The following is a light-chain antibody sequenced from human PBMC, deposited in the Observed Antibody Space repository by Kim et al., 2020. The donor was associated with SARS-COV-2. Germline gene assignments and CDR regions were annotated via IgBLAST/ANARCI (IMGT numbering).Light chain of an antibody. J-gene: IGKJ1*01. CDR1: HGISTY. CDR2: GAF. Sequence: ESVGDRITVSCRACHGISTYLNLYQLKPGKAPKLLIYGAFNLHSGVPSRFSGSGSGTDFTLTISSLQPEDFATYDCQQSYGRPRTFGQGTKVDIK. V-gene: IGKV1-39*01. CDR3: QQSYGRPRT.